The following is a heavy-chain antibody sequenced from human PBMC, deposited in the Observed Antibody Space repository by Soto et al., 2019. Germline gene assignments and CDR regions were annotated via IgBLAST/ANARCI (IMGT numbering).Heavy chain of an antibody. V-gene: IGHV4-34*02. J-gene: IGHJ4*02. CDR1: VGSFGVTS. Sequence: QVQLQQWAAGCLRPRKPLPPTSLPLVGSFGVTSWTGSPNPPGKGREWIGEINHGGSTNYNPSLKSRVTISVDTSKSQFSLRVISVTAADTAVYYCARGFPFDSSAYHLDYWGQGTLVTVSS. CDR2: INHGGST. CDR3: ARGFPFDSSAYHLDY. D-gene: IGHD3-22*01.